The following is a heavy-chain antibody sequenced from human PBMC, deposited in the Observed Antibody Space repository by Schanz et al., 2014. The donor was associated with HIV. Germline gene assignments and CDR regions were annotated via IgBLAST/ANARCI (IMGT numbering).Heavy chain of an antibody. CDR3: AREGESSGRAGLFDP. D-gene: IGHD6-19*01. V-gene: IGHV3-30*09. CDR2: MSHDGFSK. J-gene: IGHJ3*01. Sequence: QVQLVESGGGVVQPGRSLRLSCTASGLTFSSSIMHWVRQAPGKGLECVAGMSHDGFSKYFADSVKGRFAISREDSKNTVHLQMDSLRPEDTAVYYCAREGESSGRAGLFDPWGQGAMVTVSS. CDR1: GLTFSSSI.